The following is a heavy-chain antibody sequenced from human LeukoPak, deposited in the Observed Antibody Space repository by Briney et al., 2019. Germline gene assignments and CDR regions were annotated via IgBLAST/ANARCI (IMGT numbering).Heavy chain of an antibody. CDR1: GGSISSGGYY. V-gene: IGHV4-31*03. CDR2: IYDRGST. CDR3: ARGRGLLDY. J-gene: IGHJ4*02. Sequence: PSETLSLTCTVSGGSISSGGYYWTWIRQLPGKGLEYIGHIYDRGSTYYNPSLKRRLTISVDTSKNQFSLKVKSVTAADTAVYYCARGRGLLDYWGQGTLVTVSS.